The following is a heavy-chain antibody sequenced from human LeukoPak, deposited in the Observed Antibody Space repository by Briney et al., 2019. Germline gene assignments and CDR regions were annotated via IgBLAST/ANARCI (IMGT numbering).Heavy chain of an antibody. D-gene: IGHD6-13*01. J-gene: IGHJ4*02. CDR1: GYTFTGYY. CDR3: AEGIYRSSH. CDR2: ITPKSGGT. Sequence: ASVKVSCKASGYTFTGYYIHWVRQAPGQGLEWMGWITPKSGGTSYAQKFQGRVSMTRDTSISTAYMELSRLTSDDTAVYYCAEGIYRSSHWGQGTLVTVSS. V-gene: IGHV1-2*02.